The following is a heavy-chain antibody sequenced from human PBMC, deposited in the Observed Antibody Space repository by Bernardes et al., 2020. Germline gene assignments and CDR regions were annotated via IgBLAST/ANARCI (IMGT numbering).Heavy chain of an antibody. Sequence: SGPTLVKPTQTLTLTCTFSGFSLNTSGVSLTWIRQPPGKALEWLALIDWDDDEYYNTSLRSRLTISKDTSKTQVVLRMTNLGPVDTATYYCARIRGFYDGLAGHPNYYLDHWGQGTLVTVSS. V-gene: IGHV2-70*13. CDR1: GFSLNTSGVS. CDR3: ARIRGFYDGLAGHPNYYLDH. CDR2: IDWDDDE. J-gene: IGHJ4*02. D-gene: IGHD3-9*01.